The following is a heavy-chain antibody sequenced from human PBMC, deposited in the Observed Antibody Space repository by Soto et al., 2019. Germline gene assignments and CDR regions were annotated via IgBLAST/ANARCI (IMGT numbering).Heavy chain of an antibody. D-gene: IGHD7-27*01. CDR3: ATSWGGAPRPYYFDY. J-gene: IGHJ4*02. CDR2: IIPIFGTA. CDR1: GGTFSSYA. V-gene: IGHV1-69*13. Sequence: SVKVSCKASGGTFSSYAISWVRQAPGQGLEWMGGIIPIFGTANYAQKFQGRVTITADESTSTAYMELSSLRSEDTAVYYCATSWGGAPRPYYFDYWGQGTLVTVSS.